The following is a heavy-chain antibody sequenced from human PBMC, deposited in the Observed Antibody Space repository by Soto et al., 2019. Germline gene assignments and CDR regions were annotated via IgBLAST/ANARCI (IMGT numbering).Heavy chain of an antibody. Sequence: ASVKVSCKASGYTFTSYGISWVRQAPGQGLEWMGWISAYNGNTNYAQKLQGRVTMTTDTSTSTAYMELRSLRSDDTAVYYCARDVDIVATRRRNWFDPWGQGTLVTSPQ. CDR1: GYTFTSYG. J-gene: IGHJ5*02. CDR2: ISAYNGNT. D-gene: IGHD5-12*01. V-gene: IGHV1-18*04. CDR3: ARDVDIVATRRRNWFDP.